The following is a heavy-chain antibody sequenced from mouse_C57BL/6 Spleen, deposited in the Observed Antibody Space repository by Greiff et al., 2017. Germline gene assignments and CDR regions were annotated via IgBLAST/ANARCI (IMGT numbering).Heavy chain of an antibody. V-gene: IGHV1-50*01. Sequence: VQLQQPGAELVKPGASVKLSCKASGYTFTSYWMQWVKQRPGQGLEWIGEIDPSDSYTNYNQKFKGKATLTVDTSSSTAYMQLSSLTSEDSAVYYCARSLITTGYAMDYWGQGTSVTVSS. J-gene: IGHJ4*01. CDR3: ARSLITTGYAMDY. D-gene: IGHD1-1*01. CDR2: IDPSDSYT. CDR1: GYTFTSYW.